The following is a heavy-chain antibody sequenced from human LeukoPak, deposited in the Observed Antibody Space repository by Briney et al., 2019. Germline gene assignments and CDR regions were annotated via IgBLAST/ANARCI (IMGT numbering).Heavy chain of an antibody. V-gene: IGHV5-51*01. CDR3: ARAYYGSSGFDY. CDR1: GYNFTSYW. J-gene: IGHJ4*02. CDR2: MYPGDSDT. D-gene: IGHD3-10*01. Sequence: GESLKISCKGSGYNFTSYWIGWVRQMPGKGPEWMGIMYPGDSDTRYSPSFQGQVTISADKSITTAYLQWSSLKASDTAMYCCARAYYGSSGFDYWGQGTLVTVSS.